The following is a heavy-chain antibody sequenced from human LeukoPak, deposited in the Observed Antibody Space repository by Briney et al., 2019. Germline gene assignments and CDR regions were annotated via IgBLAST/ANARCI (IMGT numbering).Heavy chain of an antibody. J-gene: IGHJ5*02. V-gene: IGHV3-23*01. Sequence: GGSLRLSCAASGFTFSSYGMSWVRQAPGKGLEWVSAISGSGGSTYYADSVKGRFTISRDNSKNTLYLQMNSLRAEDTAVYYCAKRGMVRGVGNWFDPWGQGTLVTVSS. CDR2: ISGSGGST. D-gene: IGHD3-10*01. CDR1: GFTFSSYG. CDR3: AKRGMVRGVGNWFDP.